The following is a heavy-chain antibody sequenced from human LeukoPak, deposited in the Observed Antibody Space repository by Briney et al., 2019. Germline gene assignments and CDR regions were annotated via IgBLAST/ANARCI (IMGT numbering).Heavy chain of an antibody. J-gene: IGHJ4*02. V-gene: IGHV4-39*01. D-gene: IGHD5-24*01. CDR1: GDSISSSSYY. Sequence: SETLSLTCTVSGDSISSSSYYWGWLRQPPGKGLESIATIHSGGNTYYNPSLKSRVTISVDTSKNQLSVKLYSVTAADTAVYFCARPAGWLPRYYFEYWGQGTLVTVSS. CDR2: IHSGGNT. CDR3: ARPAGWLPRYYFEY.